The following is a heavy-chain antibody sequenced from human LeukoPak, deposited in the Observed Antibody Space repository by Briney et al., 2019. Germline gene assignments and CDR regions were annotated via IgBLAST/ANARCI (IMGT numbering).Heavy chain of an antibody. J-gene: IGHJ4*02. CDR3: AKRPSDYGDYVTYFDY. D-gene: IGHD4-17*01. CDR2: ISDDGRNK. V-gene: IGHV3-30*18. Sequence: GGSLRLSCAASGFSFISYGMHWVRQAPGKGLEWVGVISDDGRNKKYADSVKGRFTISRNNSKDTLYLQMNSLRDEDTAVYYCAKRPSDYGDYVTYFDYWGQGTLVTVSS. CDR1: GFSFISYG.